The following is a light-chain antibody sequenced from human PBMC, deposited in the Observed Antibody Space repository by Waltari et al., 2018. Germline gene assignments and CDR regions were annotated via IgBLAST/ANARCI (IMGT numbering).Light chain of an antibody. CDR1: QSVSRA. V-gene: IGKV3-20*01. J-gene: IGKJ1*01. Sequence: EIVLTQSPGTLSLSLGERATVSCRASQSVSRALAWYQQKPGQAPRLLIHGASTRATGIPDRFSGSGSGTDFSLTINRLEPDDFAVYYCQHYLRLPVTFGQGTTVEI. CDR2: GAS. CDR3: QHYLRLPVT.